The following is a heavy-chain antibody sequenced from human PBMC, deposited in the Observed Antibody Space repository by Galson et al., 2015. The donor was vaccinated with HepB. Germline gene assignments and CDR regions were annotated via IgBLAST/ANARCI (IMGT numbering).Heavy chain of an antibody. J-gene: IGHJ4*02. CDR3: VKSSSTRWYDHFDY. CDR2: VSFDGYNK. Sequence: SLRLSCAVYGFTFNSYGMHWVRQAPGKGLEWVAVVSFDGYNKYYADSVEGRFTISRDNSKNTLYVQMNSLRPEDTGVYYCVKSSSTRWYDHFDYWGQGTLVTVSS. V-gene: IGHV3-30*18. D-gene: IGHD6-13*01. CDR1: GFTFNSYG.